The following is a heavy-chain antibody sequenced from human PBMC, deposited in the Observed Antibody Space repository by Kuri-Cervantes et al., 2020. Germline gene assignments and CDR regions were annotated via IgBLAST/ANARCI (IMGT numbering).Heavy chain of an antibody. CDR2: INPSGGST. V-gene: IGHV1-46*01. Sequence: ASVKVSCKASGYTFTSYYMHWVRQAPGQGLEWMGIINPSGGSTSYAQKFQGRVTMTRDTSTSTAYRELRSLRSDDTAVYYCARGSGRASDFGVVIPLDYWGQGTLVTVSS. J-gene: IGHJ4*02. CDR3: ARGSGRASDFGVVIPLDY. D-gene: IGHD3-3*01. CDR1: GYTFTSYY.